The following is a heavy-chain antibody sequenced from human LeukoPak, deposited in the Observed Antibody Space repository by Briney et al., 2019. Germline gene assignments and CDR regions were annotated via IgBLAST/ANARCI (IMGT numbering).Heavy chain of an antibody. CDR3: ARVGGSWYPEWCFDL. J-gene: IGHJ2*01. CDR1: GGSISSYY. V-gene: IGHV4-4*07. D-gene: IGHD6-13*01. CDR2: IYTSGST. Sequence: SETLSLTCTVSGGSISSYYWSCIRQPAGKGLEWIGRIYTSGSTNYNPSLKSRVTMSVDTSKNQFSVKLSSVTAAETAVYYCARVGGSWYPEWCFDLWGRGTLVTVSS.